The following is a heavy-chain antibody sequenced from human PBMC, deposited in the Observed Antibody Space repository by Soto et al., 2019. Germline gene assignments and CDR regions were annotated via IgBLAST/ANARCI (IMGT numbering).Heavy chain of an antibody. CDR2: ISSGGSA. CDR3: ARDAYPNWFDF. CDR1: GGSINGYY. D-gene: IGHD2-8*01. Sequence: SETLSLTCSVSGGSINGYYWIWIRQPAGKGLEWIGRISSGGSAIYNPSLKSRVTISVDTSKNQFSLRLTSVTAADTAVYFCARDAYPNWFDFWGQGTLVTVSS. J-gene: IGHJ5*01. V-gene: IGHV4-4*07.